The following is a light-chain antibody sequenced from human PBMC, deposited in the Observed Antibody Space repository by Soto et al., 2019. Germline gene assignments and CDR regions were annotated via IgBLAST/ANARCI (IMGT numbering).Light chain of an antibody. Sequence: DIQMTQSPSTLSASVGDRVTITCRASQSISSWLAWYQQKPGKAPKLLIYDASSLESGVPSRFSGSGSGTEFTLTISSLQSEDYAVYYCQQYHNWPPYTFGQGTKVDIK. V-gene: IGKV1-5*01. CDR1: QSISSW. J-gene: IGKJ2*01. CDR3: QQYHNWPPYT. CDR2: DAS.